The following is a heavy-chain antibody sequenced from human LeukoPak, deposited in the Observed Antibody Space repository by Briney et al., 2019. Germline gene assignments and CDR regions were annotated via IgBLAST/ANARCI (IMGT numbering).Heavy chain of an antibody. CDR1: GYTFTDYG. Sequence: ASVKVSCKASGYTFTDYGVTWVRQAPGHGLEWMGWITGYNDNTKYAQNPQGRLTMPADTSTTTSYMELRSLTSDDTAVYYCARGGVTSAFMDVWGKGTTVTVSP. CDR2: ITGYNDNT. J-gene: IGHJ6*04. CDR3: ARGGVTSAFMDV. D-gene: IGHD4-11*01. V-gene: IGHV1-18*01.